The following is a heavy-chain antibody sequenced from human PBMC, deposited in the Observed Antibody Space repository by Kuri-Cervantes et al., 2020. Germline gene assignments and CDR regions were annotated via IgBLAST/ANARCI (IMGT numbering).Heavy chain of an antibody. CDR3: AKDTGSTVTSPELFDY. V-gene: IGHV3-7*05. J-gene: IGHJ4*02. CDR1: GFAFSTYW. CDR2: IKWHGSEK. D-gene: IGHD4-11*01. Sequence: GESLKISCVASGFAFSTYWMGWVRQAPGKGLEWVANIKWHGSEKSYVDSVKGRFTISRDNAKNSLYLQMNSLRAEDTALYYCAKDTGSTVTSPELFDYWGQGTLVTVSS.